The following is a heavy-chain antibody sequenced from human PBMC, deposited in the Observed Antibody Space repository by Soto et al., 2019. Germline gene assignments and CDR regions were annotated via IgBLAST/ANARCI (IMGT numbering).Heavy chain of an antibody. CDR2: IDPSDSQT. Sequence: PGESLKISCESSGYTFANYWIGWVRQVPGKGLEWMGRIDPSDSQTYYSPSFRGHVTISATKSITTVFLQWSSLRASDTAMYYCARQIYDSDTGPNFQYYFDSWGQGTPVTVSS. J-gene: IGHJ4*02. CDR3: ARQIYDSDTGPNFQYYFDS. V-gene: IGHV5-10-1*01. D-gene: IGHD3-22*01. CDR1: GYTFANYW.